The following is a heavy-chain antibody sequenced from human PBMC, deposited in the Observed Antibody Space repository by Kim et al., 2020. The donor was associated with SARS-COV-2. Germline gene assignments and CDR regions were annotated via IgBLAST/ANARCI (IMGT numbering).Heavy chain of an antibody. Sequence: ANSAKKVQGRGTITADDSTSTAYMELGSLRSEDTAVYYCARGGSFEYFQHWGQGTLVTVSS. J-gene: IGHJ1*01. CDR2: A. D-gene: IGHD2-15*01. CDR3: ARGGSFEYFQH. V-gene: IGHV1-69*01.